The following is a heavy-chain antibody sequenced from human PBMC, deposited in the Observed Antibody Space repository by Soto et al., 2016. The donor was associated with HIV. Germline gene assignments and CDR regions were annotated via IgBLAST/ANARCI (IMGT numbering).Heavy chain of an antibody. CDR1: GDTFGRYP. CDR3: GRDRASSGSYYSANYYGMDV. J-gene: IGHJ6*02. D-gene: IGHD3-10*01. Sequence: QVHLVQSGAEVKKPGSSVKVSCKTSGDTFGRYPISWVRQAPGQGLEWMGGISPIFGTANYAQKFQGRVTITADESTSTAYMELTSLRSEDTAVYYCGRDRASSGSYYSANYYGMDVWGQG. CDR2: ISPIFGTA. V-gene: IGHV1-69*13.